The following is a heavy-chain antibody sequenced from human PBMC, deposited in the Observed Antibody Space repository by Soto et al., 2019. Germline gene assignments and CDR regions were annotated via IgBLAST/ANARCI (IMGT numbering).Heavy chain of an antibody. V-gene: IGHV3-11*01. CDR1: GFTFSDYY. CDR2: ISSSGSAI. J-gene: IGHJ4*02. CDR3: HVWSYYLDY. Sequence: LRLSCAASGFTFSDYYMSWIRQAPGKGLEWVSYISSSGSAIYYADSVKGRFTISRDNAKNSLYLQMNSLRAEDTAVYYCHVWSYYLDYWGQGTLVTVSS. D-gene: IGHD2-8*01.